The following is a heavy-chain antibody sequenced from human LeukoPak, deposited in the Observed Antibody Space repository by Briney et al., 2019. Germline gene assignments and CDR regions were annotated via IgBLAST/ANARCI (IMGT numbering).Heavy chain of an antibody. CDR2: IYPGDSDT. D-gene: IGHD3-22*01. CDR3: ARTDYYDSSGYYYWSDAFDI. V-gene: IGHV5-51*01. Sequence: GASLQISCKGSGYSFTSYWIGWVRQLPGKGLEWMGIIYPGDSDTRYSPSFQGQVTISADKSISTAYLQWSSLKASDTAMYYCARTDYYDSSGYYYWSDAFDIWGQGTMVTVSS. J-gene: IGHJ3*02. CDR1: GYSFTSYW.